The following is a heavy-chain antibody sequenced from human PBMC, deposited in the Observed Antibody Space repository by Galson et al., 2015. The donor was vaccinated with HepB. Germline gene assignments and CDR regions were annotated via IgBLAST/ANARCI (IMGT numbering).Heavy chain of an antibody. V-gene: IGHV3-7*01. J-gene: IGHJ6*02. Sequence: SLRLSCAASGFTFSSYAMSWVRQAPGKGPEWVANIKQDGSEKYYVDSVKGRFTISRDNAKNSLYLQMNSLRAEDTAVYYCARDEGRAAQPGYGMDVWGQGTTVTVSS. CDR3: ARDEGRAAQPGYGMDV. CDR2: IKQDGSEK. CDR1: GFTFSSYA. D-gene: IGHD6-25*01.